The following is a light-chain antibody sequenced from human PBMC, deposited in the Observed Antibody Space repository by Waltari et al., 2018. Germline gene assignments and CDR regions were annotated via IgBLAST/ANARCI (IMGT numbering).Light chain of an antibody. CDR2: DVS. CDR3: TSYAGSNTLL. J-gene: IGLJ2*01. Sequence: QAALTQPPSVSGSPGQSVTISCTGTSSDIGGYNFVSWYQQHPGKAPKLMIYDVSKLPSGVSDRFSGSKSGNTASLTISGLQAEDEADYYCTSYAGSNTLLFGGGTRLTVL. CDR1: SSDIGGYNF. V-gene: IGLV2-11*01.